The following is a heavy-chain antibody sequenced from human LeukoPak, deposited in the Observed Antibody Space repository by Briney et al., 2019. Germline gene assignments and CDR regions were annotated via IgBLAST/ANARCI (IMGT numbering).Heavy chain of an antibody. CDR1: GYTFTSYY. CDR3: ARAGRGGGFDY. Sequence: ASVKVSCKASGYTFTSYYMHWVRQAPGQGLEWMGIINPSVGSTSYAQKFQGRLTMTRDTSTSTVYMELSSLRSEDTAVYYCARAGRGGGFDYWGQGTLVIVSS. V-gene: IGHV1-46*01. J-gene: IGHJ4*02. CDR2: INPSVGST. D-gene: IGHD1-14*01.